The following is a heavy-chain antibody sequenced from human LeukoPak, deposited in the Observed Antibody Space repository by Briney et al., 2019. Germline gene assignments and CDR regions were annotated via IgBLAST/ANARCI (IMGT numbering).Heavy chain of an antibody. Sequence: GGSLRLSCAASGFTFSSYAMSWVRQAPGKGLEWGSAISGSGGSTYYADSVKGRFTISRDNSKHTLYLQMNSLRAEDTAVYYCAKDSGLSDAPTDYWGQGTLVTVSS. D-gene: IGHD3-16*02. CDR1: GFTFSSYA. CDR2: ISGSGGST. J-gene: IGHJ4*02. V-gene: IGHV3-23*01. CDR3: AKDSGLSDAPTDY.